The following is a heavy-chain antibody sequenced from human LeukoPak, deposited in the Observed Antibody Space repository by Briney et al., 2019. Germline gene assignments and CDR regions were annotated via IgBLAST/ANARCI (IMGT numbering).Heavy chain of an antibody. Sequence: QSGGSLRLSCAASGFTFSSYAMSWVRQAPGKGLEWVSGISGSGGSTYYADSVKGRFTISRDNSKNTLYLQMNSLRAEDTAIYYCAKRVVYYFDFWGRGTLVTVSS. J-gene: IGHJ4*02. D-gene: IGHD2-8*02. CDR3: AKRVVYYFDF. CDR2: ISGSGGST. CDR1: GFTFSSYA. V-gene: IGHV3-23*01.